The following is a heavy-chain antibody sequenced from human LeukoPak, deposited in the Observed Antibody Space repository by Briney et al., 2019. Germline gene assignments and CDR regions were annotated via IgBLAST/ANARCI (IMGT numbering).Heavy chain of an antibody. CDR2: IYTSGST. CDR3: ARGSVVPAASSLYYYMDV. D-gene: IGHD2-2*01. CDR1: GGSISSYY. V-gene: IGHV4-4*07. J-gene: IGHJ6*03. Sequence: SETLSLTCTVSGGSISSYYWSWIRQPAGKGLEWIGRIYTSGSTNYNPPLKSRVTMSVDTSKNQFSLKLSPVTAADTAVYYCARGSVVPAASSLYYYMDVWGKGTTVTVSS.